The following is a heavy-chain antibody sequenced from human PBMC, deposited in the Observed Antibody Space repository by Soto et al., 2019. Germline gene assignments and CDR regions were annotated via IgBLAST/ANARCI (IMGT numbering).Heavy chain of an antibody. D-gene: IGHD3-10*01. J-gene: IGHJ5*02. V-gene: IGHV4-59*08. Sequence: SETLSLTCTVSGGSISSYYWSWIRQPPGKGLEWIGYIYYSGSTNYNPSLKSRVTISVDTSKNQFSLKLSSVTAADTAVYYCARLRVRGNWFDPWGQGTLVTVSS. CDR3: ARLRVRGNWFDP. CDR2: IYYSGST. CDR1: GGSISSYY.